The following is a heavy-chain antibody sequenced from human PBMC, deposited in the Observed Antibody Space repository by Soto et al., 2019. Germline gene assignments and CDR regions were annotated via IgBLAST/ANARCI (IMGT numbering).Heavy chain of an antibody. Sequence: SSETLSLTCTVSGGSISINNFYWGWIRQPPGKGLEWIGSIHYSGTTYYNPSLNSRVTISVDTSKNQFSLKLNSVTAADTAVYYCARHTGWSSYSYYGMDVWGQGTTVTVSS. J-gene: IGHJ6*02. CDR1: GGSISINNFY. CDR2: IHYSGTT. D-gene: IGHD6-19*01. CDR3: ARHTGWSSYSYYGMDV. V-gene: IGHV4-39*01.